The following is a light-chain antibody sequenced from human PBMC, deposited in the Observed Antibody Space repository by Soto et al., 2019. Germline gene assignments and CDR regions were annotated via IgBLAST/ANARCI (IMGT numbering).Light chain of an antibody. Sequence: EIRMRLSPSTLSASEKDRVTITCRASQSISSWLAWYQQKPGKAPKLLIYKASSLESGVPSRFSGSGSGTEFTLTISSLQPDDFATYYCQQSNSYSWTFGQGTKVDI. CDR2: KAS. CDR1: QSISSW. V-gene: IGKV1-5*03. J-gene: IGKJ1*01. CDR3: QQSNSYSWT.